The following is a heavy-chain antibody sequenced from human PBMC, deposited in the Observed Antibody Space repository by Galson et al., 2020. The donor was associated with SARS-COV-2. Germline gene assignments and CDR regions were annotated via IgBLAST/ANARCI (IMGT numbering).Heavy chain of an antibody. Sequence: GESLKISCAASGFTFSNAWMSWVRQAPGKGLEWVGRIKSKTDGGTTDYAAPVKGRFTISRDDSKNTLYLQMNSLKTEDTAVYYCTTAEHYDFWSGYYYGMDVWGQGTTVTVSS. D-gene: IGHD3-3*01. CDR1: GFTFSNAW. CDR2: IKSKTDGGTT. V-gene: IGHV3-15*01. J-gene: IGHJ6*02. CDR3: TTAEHYDFWSGYYYGMDV.